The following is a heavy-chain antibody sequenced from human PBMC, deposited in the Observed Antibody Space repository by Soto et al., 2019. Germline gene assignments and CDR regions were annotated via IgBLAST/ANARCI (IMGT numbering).Heavy chain of an antibody. D-gene: IGHD2-15*01. J-gene: IGHJ4*02. Sequence: GGSLRRSCTASGFIVSNTYVNWVRQAPGKGLEWVSVISNRGDTHYADSVRGRFSLSRDISDNTLHLQMNNLRVEDTAVYYCAREGIYGGNYFDYWGQGTLVTVSS. CDR2: ISNRGDT. CDR3: AREGIYGGNYFDY. V-gene: IGHV3-66*01. CDR1: GFIVSNTY.